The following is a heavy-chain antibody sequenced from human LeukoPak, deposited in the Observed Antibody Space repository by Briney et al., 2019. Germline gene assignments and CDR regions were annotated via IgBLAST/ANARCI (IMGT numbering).Heavy chain of an antibody. D-gene: IGHD4/OR15-4a*01. V-gene: IGHV3-53*01. CDR2: IYRSGAT. CDR1: GFALKSYS. Sequence: GGSLRLSCAGSGFALKSYSLSWVRQAPGKGLEWFSVIYRSGATYYADSVKGRFTISRDISKNTLYLQMNSLRVEDTAIYYCFSLTYDYWGQGTLVTVSS. J-gene: IGHJ4*02. CDR3: FSLTYDY.